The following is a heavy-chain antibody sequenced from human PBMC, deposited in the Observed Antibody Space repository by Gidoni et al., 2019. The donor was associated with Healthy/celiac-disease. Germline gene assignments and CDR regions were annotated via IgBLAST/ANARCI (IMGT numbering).Heavy chain of an antibody. CDR1: GFPFGAYA. CDR3: TRVLSSSWNDAFDI. J-gene: IGHJ3*02. D-gene: IGHD6-13*01. V-gene: IGHV3-49*03. Sequence: EVQLVESGGGLVQPGRSLRLSCTASGFPFGAYAMSWFRQAPGKGLEWVGFIRSKAYGGTKEYAASVKGRFTISREDTKSIAYLQMNSLKTEDTAVYYCTRVLSSSWNDAFDIGGQGTMVTVSS. CDR2: IRSKAYGGTK.